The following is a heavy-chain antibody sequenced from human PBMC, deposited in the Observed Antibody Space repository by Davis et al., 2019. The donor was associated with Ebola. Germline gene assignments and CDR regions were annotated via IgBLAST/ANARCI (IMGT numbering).Heavy chain of an antibody. J-gene: IGHJ3*02. CDR1: GFTFSGYS. Sequence: GESLKISCGASGFTFSGYSMNWVRQAPGKGLEWVSSISSSSTYMYYADSVKGRFTISRDNAKNSLYLQMNSLRAEDTAVYYCARDRVSSSWYLDAFDIWGQGTMVTVSS. D-gene: IGHD6-13*01. CDR2: ISSSSTYM. V-gene: IGHV3-21*01. CDR3: ARDRVSSSWYLDAFDI.